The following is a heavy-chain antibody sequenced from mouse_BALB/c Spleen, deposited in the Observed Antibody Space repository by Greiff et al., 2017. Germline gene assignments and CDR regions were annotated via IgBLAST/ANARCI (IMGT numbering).Heavy chain of an antibody. J-gene: IGHJ3*01. D-gene: IGHD2-4*01. CDR2: ISSGGST. CDR3: ARGQGITTGWFAY. V-gene: IGHV5-6-5*01. Sequence: EVHLVESGGGLVKPGGSLKLSCAASGFTFSSYAMSWVRQTPEKRLEWVASISSGGSTYYPDSVKGRFTISRDNARNILYLQMSSLRSEDTAMYYCARGQGITTGWFAYWGQGTLVTVSA. CDR1: GFTFSSYA.